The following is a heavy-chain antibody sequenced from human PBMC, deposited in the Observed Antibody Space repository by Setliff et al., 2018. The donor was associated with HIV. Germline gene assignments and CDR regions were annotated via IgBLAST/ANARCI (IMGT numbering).Heavy chain of an antibody. D-gene: IGHD4-17*01. J-gene: IGHJ3*01. CDR1: GGSITSYY. CDR2: IFDSGTT. CDR3: ARVQMAYAAFDV. V-gene: IGHV4-59*01. Sequence: SETLSLTCTVSGGSITSYYWNWIRQSPGKGLEWIGYIFDSGTTKYNPSVTSRVTLSVDTSKHQFSLKLSSVTAADTAVYYCARVQMAYAAFDVWGQGTMVTVSS.